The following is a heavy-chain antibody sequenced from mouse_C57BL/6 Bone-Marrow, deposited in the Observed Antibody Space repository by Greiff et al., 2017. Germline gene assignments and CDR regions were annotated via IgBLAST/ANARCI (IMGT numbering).Heavy chain of an antibody. CDR2: IHPSDSDT. V-gene: IGHV1-74*01. J-gene: IGHJ3*01. CDR1: GYTFTSYW. CDR3: AIYWGPFAY. D-gene: IGHD4-1*01. Sequence: QVQLQQPGAELVKPGASVKVSCKASGYTFTSYWMHWVKQRPGQGLEWIGRIHPSDSDTNYNQKFKGKATLTVDKSSSPAYMQLSSLTSEDSAVDDCAIYWGPFAYWGQGTLVTVSA.